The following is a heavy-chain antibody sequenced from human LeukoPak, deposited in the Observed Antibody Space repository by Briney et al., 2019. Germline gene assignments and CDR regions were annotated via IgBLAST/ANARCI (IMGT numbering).Heavy chain of an antibody. V-gene: IGHV3-33*01. J-gene: IGHJ5*02. D-gene: IGHD3-22*01. Sequence: PGRSLRLSCAASGFTFSLYGMHGVRQAPGKGLEWVAVIWYDGSNKYYADSVKGRFTISRDNSKNTLYLQMNSLRAEDTAVYYCARGPYYDNSGYWFDPCGQGTLVTVSS. CDR3: ARGPYYDNSGYWFDP. CDR1: GFTFSLYG. CDR2: IWYDGSNK.